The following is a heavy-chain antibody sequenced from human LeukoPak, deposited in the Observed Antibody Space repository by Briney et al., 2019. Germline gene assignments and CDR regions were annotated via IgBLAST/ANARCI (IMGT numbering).Heavy chain of an antibody. CDR1: GYSFSSNW. CDR2: IDPSDSYT. Sequence: GESLKISCKCSGYSFSSNWISWVRQMPDKGLEGMGRIDPSDSYTDYSPSFQGHLTISADKSTSTAYLQWSSLKASDTAMYYCARHCIAAAGTLDYWGQGTLVTVSS. V-gene: IGHV5-10-1*01. D-gene: IGHD6-13*01. CDR3: ARHCIAAAGTLDY. J-gene: IGHJ4*02.